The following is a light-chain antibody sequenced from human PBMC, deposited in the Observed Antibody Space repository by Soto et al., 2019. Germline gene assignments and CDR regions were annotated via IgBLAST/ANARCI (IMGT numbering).Light chain of an antibody. J-gene: IGKJ5*01. CDR2: DIF. CDR3: QKYSNWPPIT. V-gene: IGKV3D-15*01. Sequence: EIVMTQSPATLSVSPGERATLSCRASQSVGSDLAWYQQKPGQAPRLVIYDIFNRATGVPTRISGSGSGTEFTLTISRLQSEDFAVYYCQKYSNWPPITFGQGTRLEIK. CDR1: QSVGSD.